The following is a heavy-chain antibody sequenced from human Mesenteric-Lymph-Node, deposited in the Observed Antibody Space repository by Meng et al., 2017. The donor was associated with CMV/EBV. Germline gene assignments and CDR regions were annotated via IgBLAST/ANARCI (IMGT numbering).Heavy chain of an antibody. CDR3: ARDQALIDN. Sequence: ASVQVSCKTSGYTFNAYHIHWVRQAPGQGPEWMGWIFPSSGGTKYAQKFQGRVTMTRDTSIRTAYMELDRLTSDDTAVYYCARDQALIDNWGQGTLVTVSS. J-gene: IGHJ4*02. V-gene: IGHV1-2*02. CDR2: IFPSSGGT. CDR1: GYTFNAYH. D-gene: IGHD3-16*01.